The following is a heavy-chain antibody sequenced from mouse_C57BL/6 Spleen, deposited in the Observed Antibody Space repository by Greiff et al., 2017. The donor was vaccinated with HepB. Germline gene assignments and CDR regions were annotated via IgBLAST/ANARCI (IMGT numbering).Heavy chain of an antibody. Sequence: EVQLKESVAELVRPGASVKLSCTASGFNIKNTYMHWVKQRPEQGLEWIGRIDPANGNTKYAPKFQGKATITADTSSNTAYLQLSSLTSEDTAIYYWASTTVVAEGGFDYWGQGTTLTVSS. CDR1: GFNIKNTY. V-gene: IGHV14-3*01. D-gene: IGHD1-1*01. CDR3: ASTTVVAEGGFDY. J-gene: IGHJ2*01. CDR2: IDPANGNT.